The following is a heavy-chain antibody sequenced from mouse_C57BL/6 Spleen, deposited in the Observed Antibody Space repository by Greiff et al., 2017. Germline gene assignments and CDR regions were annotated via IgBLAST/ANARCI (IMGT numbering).Heavy chain of an antibody. CDR3: AVDGYYSYYFDY. CDR1: GYTFTDYY. CDR2: IYPGSGNT. Sequence: QVQLQQSGAELVRPGASVKLSCKASGYTFTDYYINWVKQRPGQGLEWIARIYPGSGNTYYNEKFKGKATLTAEKSSSTAYMQLSSLTSEDSAVYVCAVDGYYSYYFDYWGQGTTLTVSS. D-gene: IGHD2-3*01. V-gene: IGHV1-76*01. J-gene: IGHJ2*01.